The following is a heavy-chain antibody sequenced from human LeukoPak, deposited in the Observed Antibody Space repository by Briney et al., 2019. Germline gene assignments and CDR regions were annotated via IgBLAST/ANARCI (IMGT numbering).Heavy chain of an antibody. D-gene: IGHD1-1*01. CDR3: ARDPRGLDAGYYGMDV. J-gene: IGHJ6*02. V-gene: IGHV3-11*04. CDR2: ISSSGSTI. CDR1: GFTFNKAW. Sequence: GGSLRLSCKASGFTFNKAWMSWVRQAPGKGLEWVSYISSSGSTIYYADSVKGRFTISRDNAKNSLYLQMNSLRAEDTAVYYCARDPRGLDAGYYGMDVWGQGTTVTVSS.